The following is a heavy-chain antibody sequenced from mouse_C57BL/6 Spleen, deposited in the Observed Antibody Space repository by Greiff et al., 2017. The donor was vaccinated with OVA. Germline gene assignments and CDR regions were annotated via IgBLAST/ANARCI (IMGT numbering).Heavy chain of an antibody. D-gene: IGHD1-2*01. CDR1: GYTFTSYW. J-gene: IGHJ3*01. Sequence: VQLQQPGAELVKPGASVKLSCKASGYTFTSYWMQWVKQRPGQGLEWIGEIDPSDSYTNYNQKFKGKATLTVDTSSSTAYMQLSSLTSEDSAVYYCARGGDGRFAYWGQGTLVTVSA. CDR2: IDPSDSYT. CDR3: ARGGDGRFAY. V-gene: IGHV1-50*01.